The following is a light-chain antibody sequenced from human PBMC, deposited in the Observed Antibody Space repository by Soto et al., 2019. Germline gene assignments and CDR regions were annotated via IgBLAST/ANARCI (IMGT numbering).Light chain of an antibody. J-gene: IGKJ3*01. CDR1: QSVTTY. CDR2: DVS. CDR3: QQYGRSPFT. Sequence: ETVLTQSPATLSLSPGERATLSCRASQSVTTYLAWYRQKPGQAPRLLIYDVSNRATGIPARFSGSGSGTDFTLTISSLEPEDFAVYYCQQYGRSPFTFGPGTKVDIK. V-gene: IGKV3-11*01.